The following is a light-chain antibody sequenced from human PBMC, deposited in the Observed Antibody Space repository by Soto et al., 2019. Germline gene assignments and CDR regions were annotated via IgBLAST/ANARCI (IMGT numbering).Light chain of an antibody. Sequence: DIQMTQSPSAMSASVGDRVTISCRASQGIGNYLDWFQQKPGKVPKRLIYGISSLQSGVPSRFSGSGSGTEFTLTINSLQPEDVATYYCLQSSRYPWTFGQGTKVEIK. CDR2: GIS. V-gene: IGKV1-17*03. J-gene: IGKJ1*01. CDR3: LQSSRYPWT. CDR1: QGIGNY.